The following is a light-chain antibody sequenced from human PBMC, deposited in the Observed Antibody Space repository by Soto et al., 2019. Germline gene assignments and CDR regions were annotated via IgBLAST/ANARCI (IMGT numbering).Light chain of an antibody. Sequence: DIQMTQSPSTLSASVGDRVSITCRASQSIRSWLAWYQQKPGKAPNLLIYKASTLESGVPSRFSGSGSGKEFTLTISRQQPDDFATYYCQQYNTYSYTFGQGTKLEIK. J-gene: IGKJ2*01. V-gene: IGKV1-5*03. CDR2: KAS. CDR3: QQYNTYSYT. CDR1: QSIRSW.